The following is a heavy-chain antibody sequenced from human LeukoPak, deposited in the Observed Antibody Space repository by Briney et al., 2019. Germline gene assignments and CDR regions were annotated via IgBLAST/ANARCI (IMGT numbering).Heavy chain of an antibody. CDR3: AKVASIDSGDDY. V-gene: IGHV3-30*18. CDR1: GFTFSSYG. J-gene: IGHJ4*02. D-gene: IGHD3-3*02. Sequence: PGGSLGLSCAASGFTFSSYGMHWVRQAPGKGLEWVAVISYDGSNKYYADSVKGRFTISRDNSKNTLYLQMNSLRAEDTAVYYCAKVASIDSGDDYWGQGTLATVSS. CDR2: ISYDGSNK.